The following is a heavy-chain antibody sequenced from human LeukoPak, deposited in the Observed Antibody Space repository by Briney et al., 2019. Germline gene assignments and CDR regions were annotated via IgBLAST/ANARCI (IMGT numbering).Heavy chain of an antibody. CDR3: TTDQFFDWPNPHF. D-gene: IGHD3-9*01. CDR1: GFTFSNAW. CDR2: IKSKTDGGTT. V-gene: IGHV3-15*01. Sequence: PGGSLRLSCAASGFTFSNAWMSWVRQAPGKGLEWVGRIKSKTDGGTTDYAAPVKGRFTISRDDSQNTLYLQMNSLKTEDTAVYYCTTDQFFDWPNPHFWGQGTLVTVSS. J-gene: IGHJ4*02.